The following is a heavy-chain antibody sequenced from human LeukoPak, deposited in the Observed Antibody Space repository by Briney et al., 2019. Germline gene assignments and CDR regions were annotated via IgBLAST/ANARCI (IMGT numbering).Heavy chain of an antibody. J-gene: IGHJ4*02. V-gene: IGHV3-48*01. Sequence: PGGSLRLSCAASGFTFSSYSMNWVRQAPGKGVGWVSYISSSSSTIYYADSVKGRFTISRDNAKSSLYLQMNSLRAEDTAVYYCARGGPYDFWSGYTEVYYFDYWGQGILVTVSS. D-gene: IGHD3-3*01. CDR2: ISSSSSTI. CDR1: GFTFSSYS. CDR3: ARGGPYDFWSGYTEVYYFDY.